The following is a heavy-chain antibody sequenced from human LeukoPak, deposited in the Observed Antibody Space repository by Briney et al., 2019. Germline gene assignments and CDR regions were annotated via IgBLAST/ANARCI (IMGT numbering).Heavy chain of an antibody. CDR2: ISYDGSNK. J-gene: IGHJ4*02. Sequence: PGRSLRLSCAASGFTFSSYAMHWVRQAPGKGLEWVAVISYDGSNKYYADSVKGRFTISRDNSKNTLYLQMNSLRAEDTAVYYCARIPRAVPAAPHFDYWGQGTLVTVSS. D-gene: IGHD2-2*01. CDR3: ARIPRAVPAAPHFDY. CDR1: GFTFSSYA. V-gene: IGHV3-30-3*01.